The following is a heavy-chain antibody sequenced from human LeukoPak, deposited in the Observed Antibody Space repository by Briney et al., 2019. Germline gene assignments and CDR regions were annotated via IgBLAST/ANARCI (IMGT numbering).Heavy chain of an antibody. CDR1: GGSFSGYY. CDR3: ARHGTYYDSSGYYSLTGLFDY. Sequence: SETLSLTCAVYGGSFSGYYWSWLRQPPGKGLEWIGEINHSGSNNYNPSLKSRVTISVDTSKKQFSLKLSSVTAADTAVYYCARHGTYYDSSGYYSLTGLFDYWGQGTLVTVSS. CDR2: INHSGSN. V-gene: IGHV4-34*01. J-gene: IGHJ4*02. D-gene: IGHD3-22*01.